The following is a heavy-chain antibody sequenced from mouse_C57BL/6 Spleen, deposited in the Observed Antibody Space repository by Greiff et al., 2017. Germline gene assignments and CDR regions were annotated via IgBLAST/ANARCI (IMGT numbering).Heavy chain of an antibody. J-gene: IGHJ3*01. Sequence: VQLQQSGAELVKPGASVKMSCKASGYTFTTYPIEWMKQNHGKSLEWIGNFHPYNDDTKYNEKFKGKATLTVEKSSSTVYLELSRLTSADSAVYYCARPDYDYDGGFAYWGQGTLVTVSA. D-gene: IGHD2-4*01. CDR1: GYTFTTYP. CDR3: ARPDYDYDGGFAY. CDR2: FHPYNDDT. V-gene: IGHV1-47*01.